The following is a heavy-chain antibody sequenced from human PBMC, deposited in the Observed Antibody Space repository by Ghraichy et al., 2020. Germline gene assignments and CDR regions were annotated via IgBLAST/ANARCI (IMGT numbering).Heavy chain of an antibody. V-gene: IGHV3-23*01. CDR2: ISGSGATT. Sequence: GGSLRLSCAASGFTFNSYAMSWVRQAPGKGLEWVSGISGSGATTYYADSVKGRFTISRDNSKNTLYLQMNSLRTEDTAVYYCAKAPSLQVRGTIITIDSWGQGTLVTVSS. CDR3: AKAPSLQVRGTIITIDS. D-gene: IGHD3-10*01. J-gene: IGHJ4*02. CDR1: GFTFNSYA.